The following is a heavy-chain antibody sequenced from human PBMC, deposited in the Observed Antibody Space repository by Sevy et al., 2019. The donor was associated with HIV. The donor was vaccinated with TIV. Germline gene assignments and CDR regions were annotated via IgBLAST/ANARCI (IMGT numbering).Heavy chain of an antibody. V-gene: IGHV3-48*02. J-gene: IGHJ6*02. CDR1: GFTFSRYS. CDR3: ARGPDCGGDCDIGFYYPLDV. CDR2: ISGNSAAI. Sequence: GGSLRLSCAASGFTFSRYSMNWVRQAPGKGLEWISYISGNSAAIYYADSVKGRFTVSGDNDNDALYLQLNSLRYDDTALYYCARGPDCGGDCDIGFYYPLDVWGQGTTVTVSS. D-gene: IGHD2-21*02.